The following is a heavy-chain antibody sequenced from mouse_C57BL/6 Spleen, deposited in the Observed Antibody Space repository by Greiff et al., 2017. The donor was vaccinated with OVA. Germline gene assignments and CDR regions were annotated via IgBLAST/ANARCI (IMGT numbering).Heavy chain of an antibody. CDR2: IDPETGGT. CDR3: TREENRDDYGFAY. Sequence: VHLVESGAELVRPGASVTLSCKASGYTFTDYEMHWVKQTPVHGLEWIGAIDPETGGTAYNQKFKGKAILTADKSSSTAYMELRSLTSEDSAVYYGTREENRDDYGFAYWGQGTLVTVSA. V-gene: IGHV1-15*01. CDR1: GYTFTDYE. J-gene: IGHJ3*01. D-gene: IGHD2-4*01.